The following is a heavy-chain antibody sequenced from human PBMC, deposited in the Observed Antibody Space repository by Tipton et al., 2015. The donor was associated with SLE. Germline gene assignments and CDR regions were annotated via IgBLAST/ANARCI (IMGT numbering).Heavy chain of an antibody. J-gene: IGHJ4*02. Sequence: TLSLTCSVSGAAISAYYWSWIRQPPGKGLEWIGYVSYSGSTNYNPSLTSRVTISVDTSKNQFSLKLSSVTAADTAVYYCAREYSGYDYRTFDHWGQGTQVTVTS. V-gene: IGHV4-59*12. CDR1: GAAISAYY. CDR2: VSYSGST. CDR3: AREYSGYDYRTFDH. D-gene: IGHD5-12*01.